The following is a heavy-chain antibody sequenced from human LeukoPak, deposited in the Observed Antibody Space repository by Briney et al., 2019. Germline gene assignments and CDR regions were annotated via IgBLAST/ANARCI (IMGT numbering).Heavy chain of an antibody. CDR1: GFTFSSYA. V-gene: IGHV3-53*04. J-gene: IGHJ6*02. D-gene: IGHD5-24*01. CDR3: ARGGRWLQSLGYYYGMDV. CDR2: IYSGGST. Sequence: GGSLRLSCAASGFTFSSYAMSWVRQAPGKGLEWVSVIYSGGSTYYADSVKGRFTISRHNSKNTLYLQMNGLRAEDTAVYYCARGGRWLQSLGYYYGMDVWGQGTTVTVSS.